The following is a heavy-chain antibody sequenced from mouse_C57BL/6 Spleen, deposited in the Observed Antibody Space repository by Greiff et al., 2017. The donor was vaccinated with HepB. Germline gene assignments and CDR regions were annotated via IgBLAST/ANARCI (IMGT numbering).Heavy chain of an antibody. V-gene: IGHV1-15*01. CDR1: GYTFTDYE. CDR2: IDPETGGT. D-gene: IGHD3-2*02. J-gene: IGHJ4*01. CDR3: TRWETAQAMDY. Sequence: QVQLKQSGAELVRPGASVTLSCKASGYTFTDYEMHWVKQTPVHGLEWIGAIDPETGGTAYNQKFKGKAILTADKSSSTAYMELRSLTSEDSAVYYCTRWETAQAMDYWGQGTSVTVSS.